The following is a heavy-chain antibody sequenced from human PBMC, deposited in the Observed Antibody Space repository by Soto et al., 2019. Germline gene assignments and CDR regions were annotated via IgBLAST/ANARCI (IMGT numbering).Heavy chain of an antibody. V-gene: IGHV1-69*13. CDR1: GGTFSRYA. Sequence: SVKVTCKASGGTFSRYAISWVRQAPGQALEWMGGIIPIFGTANYAQKLQGRVTITADESTSTAYMELSSLRSEDTAVYYCARDPGAEYSSSYYYYYGMDVWGQGTTVTVSS. CDR2: IIPIFGTA. D-gene: IGHD6-6*01. J-gene: IGHJ6*02. CDR3: ARDPGAEYSSSYYYYYGMDV.